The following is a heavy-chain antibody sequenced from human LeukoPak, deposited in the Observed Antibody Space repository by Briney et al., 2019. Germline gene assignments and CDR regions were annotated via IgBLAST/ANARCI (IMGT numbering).Heavy chain of an antibody. Sequence: PSETLSLTCTVSGGSISSSSYYWGWIRQPPGKGLEWIGSIYYSGSSYYNPSLKSRVTISVDTSKNQFSLKLSSATAADTAVYYCARQGFIFLHWFDPWGQGTLVTVSS. CDR2: IYYSGSS. J-gene: IGHJ5*02. CDR3: ARQGFIFLHWFDP. V-gene: IGHV4-39*01. CDR1: GGSISSSSYY. D-gene: IGHD3-3*01.